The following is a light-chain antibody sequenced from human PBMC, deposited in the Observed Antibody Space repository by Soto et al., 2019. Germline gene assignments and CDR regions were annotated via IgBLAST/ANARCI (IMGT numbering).Light chain of an antibody. CDR3: QKYNSAPWT. Sequence: DIQMTQSPSSLSASVGDRVTITCRASQGISDYLAWYQQKPGQVSKHLIYAASTLQSGVPSRFSGSGSGTDFTLTISSLQPEDAATYYCQKYNSAPWTFGQGTKVEIK. CDR1: QGISDY. CDR2: AAS. V-gene: IGKV1-27*01. J-gene: IGKJ1*01.